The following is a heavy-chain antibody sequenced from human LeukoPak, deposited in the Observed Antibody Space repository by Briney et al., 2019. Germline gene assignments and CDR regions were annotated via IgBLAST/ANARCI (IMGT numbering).Heavy chain of an antibody. CDR3: ARVNYDSKTYYYYMDV. V-gene: IGHV4-30-4*08. D-gene: IGHD3-22*01. CDR2: IYYSGST. CDR1: GGSISSGDYY. J-gene: IGHJ6*03. Sequence: ASETLSLTCTVSGGSISSGDYYWSWIRQPPGKGLEWIGYIYYSGSTYYNPSLKSRVTISVDTSKNQFSLKLSSVTAAGTAVYYCARVNYDSKTYYYYMDVWGKGTTVTVSS.